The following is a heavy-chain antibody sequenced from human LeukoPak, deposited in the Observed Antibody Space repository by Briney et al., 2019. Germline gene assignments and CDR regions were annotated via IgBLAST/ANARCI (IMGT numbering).Heavy chain of an antibody. V-gene: IGHV3-23*05. CDR2: ISDYP. CDR1: GFSFNTFA. Sequence: GGSLRLSCVASGFSFNTFALTWVRQAPGKGLEWVSTISDYPHYADSVRGRFTISRDHSRKTVFLQMNSLTPEDAATYYCTKDSQGSYDGFWYGTYGMDVWGQGTTVTVSS. CDR3: TKDSQGSYDGFWYGTYGMDV. D-gene: IGHD3-16*01. J-gene: IGHJ6*02.